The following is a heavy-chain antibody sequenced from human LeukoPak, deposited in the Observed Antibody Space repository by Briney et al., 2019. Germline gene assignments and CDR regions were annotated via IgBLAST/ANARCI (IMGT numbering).Heavy chain of an antibody. D-gene: IGHD3-10*01. Sequence: PGGSLRLSCAASGLTFSDYGVHWVRQAPGKGLEWVAVISYDGSNKYYADSVKGRFTISRDNSKNTLYLQMNSLRAEDTAVYYCAKDSSGSYTFYDYWGQGTLVTVSS. CDR1: GLTFSDYG. CDR3: AKDSSGSYTFYDY. CDR2: ISYDGSNK. V-gene: IGHV3-30*18. J-gene: IGHJ4*02.